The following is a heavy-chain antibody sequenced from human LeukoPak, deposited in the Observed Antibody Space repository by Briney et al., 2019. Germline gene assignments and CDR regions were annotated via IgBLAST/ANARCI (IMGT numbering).Heavy chain of an antibody. CDR1: GYTFTSYD. V-gene: IGHV1-8*01. CDR3: ARGAPGSSSWYVPLGWNDPPPSAFDI. D-gene: IGHD6-13*01. Sequence: ASVKVSCKASGYTFTSYDINWVRQATGQGLEWMGWMNPNSGNRGYAQKFQGRVTMTRTTSINTAYMELSSLRSDDTAVYYCARGAPGSSSWYVPLGWNDPPPSAFDIWGQGTMVTVSS. J-gene: IGHJ3*02. CDR2: MNPNSGNR.